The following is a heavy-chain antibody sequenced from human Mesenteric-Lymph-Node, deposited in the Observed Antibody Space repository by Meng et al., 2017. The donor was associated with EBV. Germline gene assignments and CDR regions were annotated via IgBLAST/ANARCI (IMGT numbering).Heavy chain of an antibody. V-gene: IGHV4-39*07. CDR1: GGSISVGSYY. CDR3: ARDREDVTTVFDS. J-gene: IGHJ4*02. D-gene: IGHD4-17*01. Sequence: QRQLQVAGPGLLKLPAPLSLTCTVSGGSISVGSYYWGWIRQPPGEGLEWIGNVYYTGSSFYNPTLKSRVTISVDTSKNHFSLSLSSVTAADTAIYYCARDREDVTTVFDSWGQGTLVTVSS. CDR2: VYYTGSS.